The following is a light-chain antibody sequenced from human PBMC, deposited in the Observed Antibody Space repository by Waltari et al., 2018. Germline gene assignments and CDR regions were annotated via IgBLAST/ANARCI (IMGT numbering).Light chain of an antibody. CDR1: PSLGTG. J-gene: IGKJ1*01. CDR3: HQTSSLPET. Sequence: EVVLTQSPDFQSVTPKETVTITCRASPSLGTGLHWYQQKPDQSPKLLIKDASQSISGVPSRFSGSGSGTDFTLTINSLEAEDAATYYCHQTSSLPETFGQGTKVEIK. CDR2: DAS. V-gene: IGKV6-21*02.